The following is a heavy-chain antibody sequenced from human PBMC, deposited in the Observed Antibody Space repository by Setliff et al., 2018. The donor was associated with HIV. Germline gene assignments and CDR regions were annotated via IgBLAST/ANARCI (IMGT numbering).Heavy chain of an antibody. V-gene: IGHV3-7*01. D-gene: IGHD3-22*01. CDR2: IKQDGSEN. Sequence: GGSLRLSCAASGFTFSSRWMTWVRQAPGKGLEWVANIKQDGSENYFVDSVEGRFTISRDNSKNTLYLQMNSLRAEDTAVYYCAKDRYYDSSGSPFDYWGQGTLVTVSS. CDR1: GFTFSSRW. J-gene: IGHJ4*02. CDR3: AKDRYYDSSGSPFDY.